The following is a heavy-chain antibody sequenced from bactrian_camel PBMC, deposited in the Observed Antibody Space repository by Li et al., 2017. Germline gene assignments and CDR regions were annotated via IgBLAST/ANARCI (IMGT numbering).Heavy chain of an antibody. CDR1: GTTFGRGD. D-gene: IGHD4*01. J-gene: IGHJ4*01. CDR2: MYTGFGGGNI. Sequence: SGGGSVQPGGSLRLSCVVPGTTFGRGDIRLGWFRQAPGKAREGVAAMYTGFGGGNIYYDDSVKGRFTISRDNAKNTLYLHMNSLKYEDTAVYYCASLSAVRSTSMKSDWGQGTQVTVS. V-gene: IGHV3S54*01. CDR3: ASLSAVRSTSMKSD.